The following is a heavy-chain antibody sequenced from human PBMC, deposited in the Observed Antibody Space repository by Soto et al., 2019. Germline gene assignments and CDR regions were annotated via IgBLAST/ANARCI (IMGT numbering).Heavy chain of an antibody. V-gene: IGHV1-69*13. J-gene: IGHJ6*02. CDR3: ARARALLEWLLLGPYGMDV. CDR2: IIPIFGTA. CDR1: GGTFSSYA. Sequence: ASVKVSCKASGGTFSSYAISWVRQAPGQGLEWMGGIIPIFGTANYAQKFQGRVTITADESTSTAYMELSSLRSEDTAVYYCARARALLEWLLLGPYGMDVWGQGTTVTVSS. D-gene: IGHD3-3*01.